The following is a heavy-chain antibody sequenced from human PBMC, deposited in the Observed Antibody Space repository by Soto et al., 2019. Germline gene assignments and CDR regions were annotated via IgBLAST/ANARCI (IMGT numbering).Heavy chain of an antibody. J-gene: IGHJ5*02. V-gene: IGHV1-8*01. Sequence: ASVKVSCKASGYTFTSYDINWVRQATGQGLEWMGWMNPNSGNTGYAQKFQGRVTMTRNASISTAYMELSSLRSEDTAVYYCARRSIAARRSNWFDPWGQGTLVTVSS. D-gene: IGHD6-6*01. CDR2: MNPNSGNT. CDR3: ARRSIAARRSNWFDP. CDR1: GYTFTSYD.